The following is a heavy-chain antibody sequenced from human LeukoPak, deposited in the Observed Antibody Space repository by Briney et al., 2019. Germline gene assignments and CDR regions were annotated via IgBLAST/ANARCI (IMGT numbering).Heavy chain of an antibody. Sequence: PGGSLRLSCAPSGFIFSNYAMSWVRQAPGKGLEWVSDISDIGASTNYVGPVKGRFTISRDNSKNMLYMQMNSLRAEDTALYYCARKGNGALDIWGQGTMVTVSS. CDR3: ARKGNGALDI. V-gene: IGHV3-23*01. CDR1: GFIFSNYA. CDR2: ISDIGAST. D-gene: IGHD1-1*01. J-gene: IGHJ3*02.